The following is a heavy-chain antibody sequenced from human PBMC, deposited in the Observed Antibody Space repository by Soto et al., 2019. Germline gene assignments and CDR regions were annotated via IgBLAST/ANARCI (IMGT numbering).Heavy chain of an antibody. J-gene: IGHJ5*02. CDR3: ARDKGSGTSLQNWFDP. D-gene: IGHD3-10*01. Sequence: QVQLVQSGAEAKKPGASVKVSCKASGYTFTSYDINWVRQATGQGLEWMGWMNPNSGNTGYAQKFQGRVTMTRNTSTRTAYMELSSLRSEDTAVYYCARDKGSGTSLQNWFDPWGQGTLVTVSS. V-gene: IGHV1-8*01. CDR2: MNPNSGNT. CDR1: GYTFTSYD.